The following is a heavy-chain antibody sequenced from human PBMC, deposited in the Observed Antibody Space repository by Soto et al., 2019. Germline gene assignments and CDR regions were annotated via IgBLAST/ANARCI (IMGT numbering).Heavy chain of an antibody. J-gene: IGHJ4*02. CDR3: ARGGREYSSWAFDY. D-gene: IGHD6-6*01. CDR2: IIPIFGTA. V-gene: IGHV1-69*06. CDR1: GGTFSSYA. Sequence: GASVKVSCKASGGTFSSYAISWVRQAPGQGLEWMGGIIPIFGTANYAQKFQGRVTITADKSTSTAYMELSSLRSEDTAVYYCARGGREYSSWAFDYGGRGTLVTFPS.